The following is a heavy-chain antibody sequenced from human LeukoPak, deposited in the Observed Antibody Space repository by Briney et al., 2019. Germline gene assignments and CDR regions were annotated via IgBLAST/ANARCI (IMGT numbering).Heavy chain of an antibody. Sequence: NTSETLSLTCTVSGGSTSSSDYYWGWIRQPPGKDLEWIGSIYYSGSTYYSPSLKSRVTISVDTSKNQFSLKLSSVTAADTAVYYCARTMVRGVMPLLDAFDIWGQGAMVTVSS. J-gene: IGHJ3*02. CDR1: GGSTSSSDYY. V-gene: IGHV4-39*07. CDR3: ARTMVRGVMPLLDAFDI. D-gene: IGHD3-10*01. CDR2: IYYSGST.